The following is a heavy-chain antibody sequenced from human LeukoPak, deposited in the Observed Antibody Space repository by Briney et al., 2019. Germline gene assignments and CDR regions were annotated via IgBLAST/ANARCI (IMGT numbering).Heavy chain of an antibody. CDR2: IYYSGST. D-gene: IGHD3-3*01. CDR3: ARGPKYYDFWSGYYHTSNYYYYYYMDV. CDR1: GGSISSYY. V-gene: IGHV4-59*12. J-gene: IGHJ6*03. Sequence: SETLSLTCTVSGGSISSYYWSWIRQPPGKGLEWIGYIYYSGSTNYNPSLKSRVTISVDTSKNQFSLKLSSVTAADTAVYYCARGPKYYDFWSGYYHTSNYYYYYYMDVWGKGTTVTVSS.